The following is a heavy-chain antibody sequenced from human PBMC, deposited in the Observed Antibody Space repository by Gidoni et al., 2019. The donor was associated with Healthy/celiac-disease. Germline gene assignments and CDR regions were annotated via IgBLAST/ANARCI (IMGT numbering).Heavy chain of an antibody. Sequence: EVQLVESGGGLVKPGGSLRLSCAASGFTFSSYSMNWVRKAPGKGLEWVSSISSSSSYIYYADSVKGRFTISRDNAKNSLYLQMNSLRAEDTAVYYCARDPSGSYEFDYWGQGTLVTVSS. J-gene: IGHJ4*02. CDR2: ISSSSSYI. D-gene: IGHD1-26*01. V-gene: IGHV3-21*01. CDR1: GFTFSSYS. CDR3: ARDPSGSYEFDY.